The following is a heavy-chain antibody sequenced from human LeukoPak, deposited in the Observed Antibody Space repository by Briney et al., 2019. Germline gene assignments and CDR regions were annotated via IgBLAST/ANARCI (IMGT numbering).Heavy chain of an antibody. J-gene: IGHJ4*02. CDR1: GGSTSSSSYY. Sequence: SETLSLTCTVSGGSTSSSSYYWGCIRQPPGEGLEWIGSIYYSGSTYYNPSLKSRVTISVDTSKNQFSLKLSSVTAADTAVYYCARDGRFPPEVLPRYFDNWGQGTLVTVSS. CDR2: IYYSGST. D-gene: IGHD1-26*01. V-gene: IGHV4-39*07. CDR3: ARDGRFPPEVLPRYFDN.